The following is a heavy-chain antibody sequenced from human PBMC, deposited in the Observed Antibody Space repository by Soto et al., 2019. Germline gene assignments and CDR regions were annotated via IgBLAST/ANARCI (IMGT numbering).Heavy chain of an antibody. V-gene: IGHV3-74*01. J-gene: IGHJ4*02. D-gene: IGHD3-22*01. Sequence: EVQLVESGGGLVQPGGSLRLSCAASGFTFSSYWMHWVRQAPGKGLVWVSRINSDGSSTSYADSVKGRFTISRDNAKNTLYLQMNSLGAEDTGVYYCARDLYYDSSQTNSYWGQGTLVTVSS. CDR1: GFTFSSYW. CDR2: INSDGSST. CDR3: ARDLYYDSSQTNSY.